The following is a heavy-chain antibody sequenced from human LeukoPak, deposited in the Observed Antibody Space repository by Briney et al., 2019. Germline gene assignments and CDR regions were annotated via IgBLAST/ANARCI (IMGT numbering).Heavy chain of an antibody. V-gene: IGHV1-8*02. Sequence: GASVKVSCKAPAYSFTIYGINWVRQATGQGLEWMGWMNPNSGNTAYAQKFQGRVTMTRNTSISTAYMELSSLRSEDTAVYYCAREDYYDSGSFDPWGQGTLVTVSS. CDR2: MNPNSGNT. D-gene: IGHD3-22*01. CDR1: AYSFTIYG. CDR3: AREDYYDSGSFDP. J-gene: IGHJ5*02.